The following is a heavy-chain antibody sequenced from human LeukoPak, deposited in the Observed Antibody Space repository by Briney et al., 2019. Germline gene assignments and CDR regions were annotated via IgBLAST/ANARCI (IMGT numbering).Heavy chain of an antibody. D-gene: IGHD6-6*01. CDR3: ATLVSSSSAY. J-gene: IGHJ4*02. CDR1: GFTFSNYA. CDR2: LGDSGGSR. Sequence: GGSLRLSCAASGFTFSNYAMSWVRQAPRKGLEWVSALGDSGGSRYYADSAKGRFTISRDNSKNTVYLQMNSLRAEDTAVYYCATLVSSSSAYWGQGTLVTVSS. V-gene: IGHV3-23*01.